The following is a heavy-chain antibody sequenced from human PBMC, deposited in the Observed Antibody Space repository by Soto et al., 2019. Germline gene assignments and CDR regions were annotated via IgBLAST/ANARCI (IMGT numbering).Heavy chain of an antibody. J-gene: IGHJ6*02. D-gene: IGHD1-26*01. CDR2: IDPSDSYT. CDR1: GYSFTSYW. V-gene: IGHV5-10-1*01. CDR3: ARLGYSDTGIVGAGRAGGMDV. Sequence: GESLKISCKGSGYSFTSYWISWVRQMPGKGLEWMGRIDPSDSYTNYSPSFQGHVTISADKSISTAYLQWSSLKASDTAMYYCARLGYSDTGIVGAGRAGGMDVWGQGTTVTVYS.